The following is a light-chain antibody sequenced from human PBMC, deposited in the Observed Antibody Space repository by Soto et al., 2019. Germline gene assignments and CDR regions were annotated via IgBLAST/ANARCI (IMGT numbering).Light chain of an antibody. Sequence: EIVLTQSPGTLSLSPGERATLSCRASKSVSSSYLAGYQQKPGQATRLLIYGASSRDTGIPDRFSASGSGTDFPLTISRLEPDDFAVYYCQQYDSSAVTFGQGTKVEIK. CDR3: QQYDSSAVT. CDR1: KSVSSSY. CDR2: GAS. J-gene: IGKJ1*01. V-gene: IGKV3-20*01.